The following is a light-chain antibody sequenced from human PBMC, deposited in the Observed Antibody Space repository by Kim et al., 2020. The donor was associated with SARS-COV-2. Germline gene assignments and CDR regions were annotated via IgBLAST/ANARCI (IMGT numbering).Light chain of an antibody. CDR1: SSAVGAYKY. CDR3: SSFAGSGNPVL. J-gene: IGLJ2*01. Sequence: QSVTISCTGTSSAVGAYKYFSWHQQHPGKAPKVIIYEVNKRPSGVPDRFSGSKSGNTASLTVSVLQVEDEADYYCSSFAGSGNPVLLGGGTQLTVL. V-gene: IGLV2-8*01. CDR2: EVN.